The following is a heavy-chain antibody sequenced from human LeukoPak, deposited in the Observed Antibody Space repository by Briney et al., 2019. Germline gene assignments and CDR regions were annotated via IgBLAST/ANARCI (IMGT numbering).Heavy chain of an antibody. V-gene: IGHV4-59*01. Sequence: PSETLSLTCTVSGGSISSYYWSWIRQPPGKGLERIGYIYYSGSTNYNPSLKSRVTISVDTSKNQFSLKLSSVTAADTAVYYCAASYDVLTGPSVDYWGQGTLVTVSS. CDR1: GGSISSYY. D-gene: IGHD3-9*01. CDR3: AASYDVLTGPSVDY. CDR2: IYYSGST. J-gene: IGHJ4*02.